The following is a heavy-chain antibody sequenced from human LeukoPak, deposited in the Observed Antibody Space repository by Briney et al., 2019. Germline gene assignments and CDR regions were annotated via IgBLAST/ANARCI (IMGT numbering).Heavy chain of an antibody. Sequence: GASVKVSCKASGGTFSSYAISWVRQAPGQGLEWMGRIIPILGIANYAQKFQGRVTITADKSTSTAYMELSSLRSEDTAVYYCARGGPRSEGYYDSSGYYYPGWGQGTLVTVSS. J-gene: IGHJ4*02. D-gene: IGHD3-22*01. CDR2: IIPILGIA. CDR3: ARGGPRSEGYYDSSGYYYPG. CDR1: GGTFSSYA. V-gene: IGHV1-69*04.